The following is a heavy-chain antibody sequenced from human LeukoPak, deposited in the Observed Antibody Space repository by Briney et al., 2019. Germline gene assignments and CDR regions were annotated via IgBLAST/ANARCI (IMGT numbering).Heavy chain of an antibody. D-gene: IGHD2-2*01. CDR3: ARDSSTSNWFDP. CDR2: INPNSGGT. J-gene: IGHJ5*02. CDR1: GYTFTGYY. V-gene: IGHV1-2*02. Sequence: GASVKVSCKASGYTFTGYYMHWVRQAPGQGLEWMGWINPNSGGTNYAQKFQGRVTMTRDTSISSAYMELSRLRSDDTAVYYCARDSSTSNWFDPWGQGTLVTVSS.